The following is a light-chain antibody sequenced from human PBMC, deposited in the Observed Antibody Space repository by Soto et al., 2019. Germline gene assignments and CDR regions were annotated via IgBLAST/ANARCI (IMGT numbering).Light chain of an antibody. Sequence: DIQMTQSPSTLSASVGDRVTISCRASQTISNWLAWYQQKPGKAPNLLIYGVSNLASGVPSRFSRTGSGTEFTLTSSSLRPDDFATYYCKQYRGYSWTFGHGTKVEIK. CDR1: QTISNW. V-gene: IGKV1-5*03. J-gene: IGKJ1*01. CDR2: GVS. CDR3: KQYRGYSWT.